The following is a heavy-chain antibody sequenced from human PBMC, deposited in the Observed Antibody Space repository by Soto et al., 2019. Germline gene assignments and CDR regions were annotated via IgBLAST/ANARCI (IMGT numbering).Heavy chain of an antibody. CDR1: GYTFTNYG. CDR2: IRADNGNT. CDR3: AREGSPADY. D-gene: IGHD3-10*01. Sequence: QVQLVQSGAEVKKPGASVKVSCKASGYTFTNYGISWVRQAPGQGLEWMGWIRADNGNTNYAQKPKGRVTMNTDTSTTTAYMELRSLRSDDTAGNYCAREGSPADYWGQGALVTVTS. J-gene: IGHJ4*02. V-gene: IGHV1-18*01.